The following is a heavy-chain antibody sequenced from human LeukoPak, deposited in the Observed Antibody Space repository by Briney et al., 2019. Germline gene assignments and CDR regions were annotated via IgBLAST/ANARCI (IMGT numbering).Heavy chain of an antibody. CDR2: FDPEDGET. CDR3: ATVTRGLRFLEWLYFGDY. D-gene: IGHD3-3*01. V-gene: IGHV1-24*01. CDR1: GYTLTELS. J-gene: IGHJ4*02. Sequence: GASVTVSCKVSGYTLTELSMHWVRQAPGKGLEWVGGFDPEDGETIYAQKFQGRVTMTEDTSTDTAYMELSSLRSEDTAVHYCATVTRGLRFLEWLYFGDYWGQGTLVTVSS.